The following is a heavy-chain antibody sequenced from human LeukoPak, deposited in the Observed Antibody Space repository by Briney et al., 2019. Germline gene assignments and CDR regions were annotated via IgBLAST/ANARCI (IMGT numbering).Heavy chain of an antibody. Sequence: GGSLRLSCAASGFTFTTYWMSWIRQAPGKGLEWVTNINQDGTDKYYVDSVKGRFTFSRDNAQNSLYLQMSSLRVEDTAVYYCVTYSTGLYKGLEFWGQGTQVTVSS. CDR1: GFTFTTYW. CDR3: VTYSTGLYKGLEF. V-gene: IGHV3-7*03. J-gene: IGHJ4*02. D-gene: IGHD2-8*02. CDR2: INQDGTDK.